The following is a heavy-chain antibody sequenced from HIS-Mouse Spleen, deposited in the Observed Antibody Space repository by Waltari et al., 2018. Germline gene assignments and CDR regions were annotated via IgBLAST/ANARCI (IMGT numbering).Heavy chain of an antibody. V-gene: IGHV3-30*18. Sequence: QVQLVESGGGVVQPGRSLRLSCAASGFTFSSYGMHWVRQAPGKGVEGVAVISDDGSNKYYADSVKGRFTISRENSKNTLYLQMNSLRAEDTAVYYCAKASSGWLDYWGQGTLVTVSS. CDR1: GFTFSSYG. CDR3: AKASSGWLDY. CDR2: ISDDGSNK. J-gene: IGHJ4*02. D-gene: IGHD6-19*01.